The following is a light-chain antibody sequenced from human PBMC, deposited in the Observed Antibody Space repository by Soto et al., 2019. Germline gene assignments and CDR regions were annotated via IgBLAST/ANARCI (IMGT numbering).Light chain of an antibody. CDR1: QTISSY. Sequence: DILMTQSPSALSASVGDVVTITCRTSQTISSYLNWYQQKPGKAPELLIHDASRLQSGVPSRFSGSGFGTDFTLTITRLQPEDFATYYCQQSYSSRWTFGQGTKVEIK. V-gene: IGKV1-39*01. J-gene: IGKJ1*01. CDR3: QQSYSSRWT. CDR2: DAS.